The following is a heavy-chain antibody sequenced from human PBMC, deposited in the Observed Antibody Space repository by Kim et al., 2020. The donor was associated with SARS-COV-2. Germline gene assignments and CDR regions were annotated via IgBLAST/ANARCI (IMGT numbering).Heavy chain of an antibody. D-gene: IGHD6-13*01. CDR3: TTDTTSSWYHDY. J-gene: IGHJ4*02. CDR2: IKSKTDGGTT. V-gene: IGHV3-15*01. Sequence: GGSLRLSCAASGFTFSNAWMSWVRQAPGKGLEWVGRIKSKTDGGTTDYAAPVKGRFSISRDDSNYTLYLQVNSLKTEDTAVYYCTTDTTSSWYHDYWGQGTLLTVSS. CDR1: GFTFSNAW.